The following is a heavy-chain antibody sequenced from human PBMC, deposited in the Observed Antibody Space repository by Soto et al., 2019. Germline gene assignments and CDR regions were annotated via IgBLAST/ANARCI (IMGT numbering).Heavy chain of an antibody. CDR3: ARDKGQGYCSGGSCYYYYYYGMDV. CDR2: INAGNGNT. D-gene: IGHD2-15*01. V-gene: IGHV1-3*01. CDR1: GYTFTSYA. Sequence: QVQLVQSGAEVKKPGASVKVSCKASGYTFTSYAMHWVRQAPGQRLEWMGWINAGNGNTKYSQKFQGRGTITRDTYASTDYMELRSLRSEDTAVYYCARDKGQGYCSGGSCYYYYYYGMDVWGQGTTVTVSS. J-gene: IGHJ6*02.